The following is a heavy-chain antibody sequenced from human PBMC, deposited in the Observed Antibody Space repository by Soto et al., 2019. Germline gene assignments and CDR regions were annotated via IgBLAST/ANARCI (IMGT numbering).Heavy chain of an antibody. V-gene: IGHV3-33*01. Sequence: QVQLVESGGGVVQPGRSLRLSCAASGFTFSSYGMHWVRQAPGKGLEWVAVIWYDGSNKYYADSVKGRFTISRDNAKNPPSLLMNSLRAQDTAVYYCARGERRYCSSASCYQTHPFWGQGTTVTFSS. J-gene: IGHJ6*02. CDR1: GFTFSSYG. CDR3: ARGERRYCSSASCYQTHPF. CDR2: IWYDGSNK. D-gene: IGHD2-2*01.